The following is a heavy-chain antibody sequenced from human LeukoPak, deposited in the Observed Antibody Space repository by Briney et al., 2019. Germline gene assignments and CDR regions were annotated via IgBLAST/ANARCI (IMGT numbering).Heavy chain of an antibody. CDR2: ISAYNGNT. V-gene: IGHV1-18*01. D-gene: IGHD1-1*01. CDR1: GYTFTNYG. Sequence: ASVKVSCKASGYTFTNYGISWVRQAPGQGLEWVGWISAYNGNTKYAQKLQGRVTMTTDTSASTAYMELRSLRSDDTAMYYCARRLERHHDFDYWGQGTLVTVSS. CDR3: ARRLERHHDFDY. J-gene: IGHJ4*02.